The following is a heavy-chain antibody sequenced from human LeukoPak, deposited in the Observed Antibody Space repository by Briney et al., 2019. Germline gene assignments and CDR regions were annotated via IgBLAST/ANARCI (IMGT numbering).Heavy chain of an antibody. CDR2: ISSSSSTI. CDR3: ARVGELDY. Sequence: GGSLRLSCAASGFTFSSYSMNWVRQAPGKGLEWVSYISSSSSTIYYADSVKGRFTISRDNAQNSVYLQTNSMRDEDTAVYSCARVGELDYWGQGTLVTVSS. CDR1: GFTFSSYS. J-gene: IGHJ4*02. V-gene: IGHV3-48*02. D-gene: IGHD1-26*01.